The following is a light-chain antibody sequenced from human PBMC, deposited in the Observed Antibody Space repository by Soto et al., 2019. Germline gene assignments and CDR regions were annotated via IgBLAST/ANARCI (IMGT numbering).Light chain of an antibody. CDR2: GAS. CDR1: QSVSNN. CDR3: QQYNAWPPWT. Sequence: EIVTTQSPATLPVSPGERATLSCRASQSVSNNLAWYQQRPGQAPRLLIYGASTRATGVPARFSGSGSGTDFTLTISSLQSEDFAVYYCQQYNAWPPWTFGQGTKVEIK. V-gene: IGKV3-15*01. J-gene: IGKJ1*01.